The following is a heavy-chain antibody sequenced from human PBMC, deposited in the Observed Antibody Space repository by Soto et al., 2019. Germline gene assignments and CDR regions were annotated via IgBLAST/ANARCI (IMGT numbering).Heavy chain of an antibody. J-gene: IGHJ5*02. CDR2: MNPNSGNT. CDR1: GYTFTSYD. V-gene: IGHV1-8*01. Sequence: ASVKVSCKASGYTFTSYDINWVRQATGQGLEWMGWMNPNSGNTGYAQKFQGRVTMTRNTSISTAYMELSSLRSEDTAVYYCARRRYCSGGSCYFSSQRSRREGGLNWFDPWGQGTLVTVSS. CDR3: ARRRYCSGGSCYFSSQRSRREGGLNWFDP. D-gene: IGHD2-15*01.